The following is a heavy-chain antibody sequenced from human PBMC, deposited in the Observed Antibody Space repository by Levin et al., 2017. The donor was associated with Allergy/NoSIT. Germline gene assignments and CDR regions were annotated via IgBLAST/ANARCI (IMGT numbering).Heavy chain of an antibody. CDR2: ISRSGGSDNTT. CDR1: GFTFTTYD. V-gene: IGHV3-23*01. Sequence: GGSLRLSCAASGFTFTTYDMNWVRQVSGKGLEWVSSISRSGGSDNTTYYADSVKGRFTISRDNSKNTVYLEMNRLRAEDTAVYYCAKAKGLKRGFGYWGQGTLVTVSS. J-gene: IGHJ4*02. D-gene: IGHD3-10*01. CDR3: AKAKGLKRGFGY.